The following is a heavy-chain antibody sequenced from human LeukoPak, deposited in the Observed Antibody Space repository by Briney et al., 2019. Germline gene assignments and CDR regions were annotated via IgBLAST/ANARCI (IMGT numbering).Heavy chain of an antibody. V-gene: IGHV3-11*04. Sequence: GGSLRLSCAASGFTFSDYYMSWIRQAPGKGLEWVSYISSSGSTIYYADSVKGRFTISRDNAKNSLYLQMNSLRAEDTAVYYCARDRSDYVWGRSFDYWGQGTLVTVSS. J-gene: IGHJ4*02. CDR3: ARDRSDYVWGRSFDY. CDR1: GFTFSDYY. D-gene: IGHD3-16*01. CDR2: ISSSGSTI.